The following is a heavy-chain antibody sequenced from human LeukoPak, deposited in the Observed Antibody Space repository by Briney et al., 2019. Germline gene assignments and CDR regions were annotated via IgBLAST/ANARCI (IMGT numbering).Heavy chain of an antibody. D-gene: IGHD1-7*01. V-gene: IGHV1-69*05. J-gene: IGHJ5*02. CDR2: IIPIFGTA. Sequence: ASVKVSCKASGGTFSSYAISWVRQAPGQGLEWMGGIIPIFGTANYAQKFQGRVTITTDESTSTAYMELSSLRSEDTAVYYCARVIPSNWNYPNRNWFDPWGQGTLVTVSS. CDR3: ARVIPSNWNYPNRNWFDP. CDR1: GGTFSSYA.